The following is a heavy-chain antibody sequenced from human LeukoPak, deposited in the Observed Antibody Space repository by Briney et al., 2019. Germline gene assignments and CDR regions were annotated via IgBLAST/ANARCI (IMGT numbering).Heavy chain of an antibody. D-gene: IGHD1-26*01. CDR2: INPKSGGT. Sequence: ASVKVSCKASGYTFTGYYIHWVRQAPGQGLEWMAWINPKSGGTNFTQKFQGRVTMTRDTSISTAYMELSRLRSEDTAVYYCARGVGSTWVFDYWGQGTLVTVSS. CDR3: ARGVGSTWVFDY. CDR1: GYTFTGYY. J-gene: IGHJ4*02. V-gene: IGHV1-2*02.